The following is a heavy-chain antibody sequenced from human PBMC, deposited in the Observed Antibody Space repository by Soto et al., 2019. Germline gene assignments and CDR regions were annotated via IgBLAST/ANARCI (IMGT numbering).Heavy chain of an antibody. V-gene: IGHV3-33*01. CDR2: IWHDGNEK. D-gene: IGHD3-16*01. CDR1: GFTFSDYG. J-gene: IGHJ5*02. Sequence: QVQLVESGGGVVQPGRSLRLSCAASGFTFSDYGMHWVRQTPGKGLEWVAVIWHDGNEKYYADSAKGRFTVSRDNSKNTLYLQMNSLRAAETALYYCAREFGQYGNYRFDPWGQGTLVAVSS. CDR3: AREFGQYGNYRFDP.